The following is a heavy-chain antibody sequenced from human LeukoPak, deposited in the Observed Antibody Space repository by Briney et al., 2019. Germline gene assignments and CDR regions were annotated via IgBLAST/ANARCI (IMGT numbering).Heavy chain of an antibody. CDR3: AKVSQVGQWLVLGLDY. CDR2: VSGSGERT. V-gene: IGHV3-23*01. J-gene: IGHJ4*02. CDR1: GFTFRTSA. D-gene: IGHD6-19*01. Sequence: GGSLRLSCAASGFTFRTSALTWVRQAPGKGLEWVAAVSGSGERTDYADSVMGRFTISRDNSKNTLYLQMNSLRAEDTAVYYCAKVSQVGQWLVLGLDYWGQGTLVTVSS.